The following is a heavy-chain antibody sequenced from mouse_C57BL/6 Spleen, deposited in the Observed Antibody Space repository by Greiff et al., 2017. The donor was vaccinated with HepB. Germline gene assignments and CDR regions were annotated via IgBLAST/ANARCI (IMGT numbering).Heavy chain of an antibody. CDR3: ARRAITTVVATGDY. CDR1: GYTFTSYW. J-gene: IGHJ2*01. V-gene: IGHV1-59*01. CDR2: IDPSDSYT. D-gene: IGHD1-1*01. Sequence: VRPGTSVKLSCKASGYTFTSYWMNWVKQRPGQGLEWIGEIDPSDSYTNYNQNIKGKATLTVDTSSSTAYMQRSSLSSEDSAVYYCARRAITTVVATGDYWGQGTTLTVSS.